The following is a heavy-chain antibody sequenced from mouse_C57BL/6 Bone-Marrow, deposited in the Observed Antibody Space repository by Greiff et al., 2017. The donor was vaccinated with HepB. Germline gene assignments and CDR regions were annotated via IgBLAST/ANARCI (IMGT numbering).Heavy chain of an antibody. CDR1: GFSLTSYG. CDR2: IWRGGST. D-gene: IGHD1-1*01. V-gene: IGHV2-5*01. CDR3: AKNGDGSSSYFDY. Sequence: QVQLKESGPGLVQPSQSLSITCTVSGFSLTSYGVHWVRQSPGKGLEWLGVIWRGGSTDYNAAFMSRLSITKDNSKSQVFFKMNSLQADDTAIYYCAKNGDGSSSYFDYWGQGTTLTVSS. J-gene: IGHJ2*01.